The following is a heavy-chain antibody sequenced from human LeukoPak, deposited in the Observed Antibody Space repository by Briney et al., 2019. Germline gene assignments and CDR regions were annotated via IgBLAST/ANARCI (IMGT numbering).Heavy chain of an antibody. J-gene: IGHJ5*02. CDR3: ARGKGWFDP. V-gene: IGHV4-30-2*01. CDR1: GGSLSSGGYS. Sequence: SQTLSLTCAVSGGSLSSGGYSWSWIRQPPGKGLEWIGYIYHSGSTYYNPSLKSRVTISVDRSKNQFSLKLSSVTAADTAVYYCARGKGWFDPWGQGTLVTVSS. CDR2: IYHSGST.